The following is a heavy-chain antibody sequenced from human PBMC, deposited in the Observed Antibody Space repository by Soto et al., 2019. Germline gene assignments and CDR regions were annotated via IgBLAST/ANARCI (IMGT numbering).Heavy chain of an antibody. CDR3: AVYGYGVSAAAY. CDR1: GLNFRHYG. Sequence: QVHLVESGGGVVQPGRSLRLSCAASGLNFRHYGVHWVRQAPGKGLEWVALIWYDGSDKYYADSVKGRFTISRDNSKSTVYLQMNSLRPEDTAVYYCAVYGYGVSAAAYWGQGTLVTVSS. D-gene: IGHD4-17*01. V-gene: IGHV3-33*01. J-gene: IGHJ4*02. CDR2: IWYDGSDK.